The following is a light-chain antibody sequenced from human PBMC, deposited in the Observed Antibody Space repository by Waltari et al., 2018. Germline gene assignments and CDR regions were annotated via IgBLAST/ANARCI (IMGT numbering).Light chain of an antibody. Sequence: QSALTQPASVSGSPGQSITLSCTGTRSDVGGYHSVSCYQQHPGKAPKLMIYEVSNRPSGVSNRFSGSKSGNTASLTISGLQAEDEADYYCSSYTSSSTLPYVGFGGGTKLTVL. CDR1: RSDVGGYHS. CDR3: SSYTSSSTLPYVG. J-gene: IGLJ2*01. CDR2: EVS. V-gene: IGLV2-14*01.